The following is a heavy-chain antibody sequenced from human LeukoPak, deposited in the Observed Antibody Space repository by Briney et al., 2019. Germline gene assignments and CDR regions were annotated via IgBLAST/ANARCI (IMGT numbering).Heavy chain of an antibody. J-gene: IGHJ4*02. V-gene: IGHV3-49*04. D-gene: IGHD6-19*01. CDR3: TRVSSGWPYFDY. CDR1: GFTFGDYA. CDR2: IRSKAYGGTT. Sequence: PGRSLRLSCTASGFTFGDYAMSWVRQAPGKGLEWVGFIRSKAYGGTTEYAASVKGRFTISRDDSKSIAYLQMNSLKTEDTAVYYCTRVSSGWPYFDYWGQGTLVTVSS.